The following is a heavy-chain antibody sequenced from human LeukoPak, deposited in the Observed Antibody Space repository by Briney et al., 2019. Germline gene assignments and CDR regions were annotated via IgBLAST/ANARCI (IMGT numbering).Heavy chain of an antibody. J-gene: IGHJ4*02. CDR3: ARGEFDFDY. V-gene: IGHV3-30-3*01. CDR2: ISYDGSNK. D-gene: IGHD3-10*01. CDR1: GFTFSSYA. Sequence: GGSLRLSCAASGFTFSSYAMHWVRQAPGKGLEWVAVISYDGSNKYYADSVKGRFTISRDNSKNTLYLQMNSLRAEDTAVYYCARGEFDFDYWGQGTLVTVST.